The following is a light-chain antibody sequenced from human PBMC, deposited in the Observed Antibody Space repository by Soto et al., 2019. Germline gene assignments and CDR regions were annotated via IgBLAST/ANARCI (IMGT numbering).Light chain of an antibody. V-gene: IGKV2-30*02. Sequence: DVVMTQSPLSLPVTLGQPASISCRSSQGLLHSNGDTFLSWFQQRPGQSPRRLIYQVSNLDSGVPDRFSGSGSGTDFTLTISRVEAEDVGIYYCMQGTHWPYTFGQGTKLEI. J-gene: IGKJ2*01. CDR1: QGLLHSNGDTF. CDR2: QVS. CDR3: MQGTHWPYT.